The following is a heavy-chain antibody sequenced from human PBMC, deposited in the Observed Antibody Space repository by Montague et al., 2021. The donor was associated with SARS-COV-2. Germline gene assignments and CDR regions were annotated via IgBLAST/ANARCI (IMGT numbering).Heavy chain of an antibody. CDR3: ARQGGDIVVVIAIRGPYYFDY. CDR1: GGSISSSSYY. J-gene: IGHJ4*02. D-gene: IGHD2-21*01. CDR2: IYYGRST. Sequence: SETLSLTCTVSGGSISSSSYYWGWIRQPPGKGLGWIGTIYYGRSTYYXPSLKSRVTISVDTSKNQFSLKLSSVTAADTAVYYCARQGGDIVVVIAIRGPYYFDYWGQGTLVTVSS. V-gene: IGHV4-39*01.